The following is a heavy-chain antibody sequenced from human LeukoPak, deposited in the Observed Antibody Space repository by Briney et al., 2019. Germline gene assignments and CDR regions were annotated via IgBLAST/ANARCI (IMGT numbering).Heavy chain of an antibody. CDR2: IYNSGST. CDR1: GGSFSGYY. J-gene: IGHJ6*03. V-gene: IGHV4-59*01. Sequence: SETLSLTCAVYGGSFSGYYWSWIRQPPGKGLEWIGYIYNSGSTNYNASLKSRVTISVDTSKNQFSLKLSSVTAADTALYYCAGGKRGYTYGDYYYMDVWGKGTTVTISS. CDR3: AGGKRGYTYGDYYYMDV. D-gene: IGHD5-18*01.